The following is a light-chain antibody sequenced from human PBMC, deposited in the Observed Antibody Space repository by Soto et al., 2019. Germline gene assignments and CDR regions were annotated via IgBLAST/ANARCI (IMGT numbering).Light chain of an antibody. J-gene: IGLJ3*02. CDR1: TSDIGSNT. CDR3: QTFDSSLTISWV. CDR2: NND. Sequence: QPVLTQPPSASGTPGQKVTISCSGATSDIGSNTIHWYRHLPGSGPTPVVFNNDQRPSGVPDRISGSKSGTSASLAISGLQAEDEADYYCQTFDSSLTISWVFGGGTQLTVL. V-gene: IGLV1-44*01.